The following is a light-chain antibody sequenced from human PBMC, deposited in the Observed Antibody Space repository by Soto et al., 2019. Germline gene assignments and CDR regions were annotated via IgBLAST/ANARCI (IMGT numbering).Light chain of an antibody. J-gene: IGLJ1*01. CDR3: AAWDDSLSGQV. CDR1: SSNIGSNY. Sequence: SVLTQPPSASGTPGQRVTLSCSGRSSNIGSNYVYWYQQLPGTAPKLLIYRNNQRPSGVPDRFSGSKSGTSASLAISGLRSEDEADYYCAAWDDSLSGQVFGTGTKLTVL. V-gene: IGLV1-47*01. CDR2: RNN.